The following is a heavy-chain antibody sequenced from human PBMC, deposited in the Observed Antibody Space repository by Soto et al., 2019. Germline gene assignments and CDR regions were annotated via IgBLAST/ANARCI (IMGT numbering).Heavy chain of an antibody. CDR1: GFTFDDYA. CDR3: AKSSPNEYDFDY. D-gene: IGHD2-2*01. V-gene: IGHV3-9*01. J-gene: IGHJ4*02. CDR2: ISWNSGSI. Sequence: GGSLRLSCAASGFTFDDYAMHWVRQAPGKGLEWVSGISWNSGSIGYADPVKGRFTISRDNAKNSLYLQMNSLRAEDTALYYCAKSSPNEYDFDYWGQGTLVTVSS.